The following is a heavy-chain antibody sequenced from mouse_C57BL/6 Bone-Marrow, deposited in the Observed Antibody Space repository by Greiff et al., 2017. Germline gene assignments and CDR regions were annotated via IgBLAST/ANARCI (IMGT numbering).Heavy chain of an antibody. CDR2: INPYNGGT. D-gene: IGHD2-10*01. V-gene: IGHV1-19*01. CDR3: ARAYSFAY. CDR1: GYTFTDYS. J-gene: IGHJ3*01. Sequence: EVKLQESGPVLVKPGASVKMSCKASGYTFTDYSMNWVKQSPGKSLEWIGVINPYNGGTRYNQKFKGKATLTVDKSSSTAYMELNSLTSEDSAVYDCARAYSFAYWGQGTLVTVSA.